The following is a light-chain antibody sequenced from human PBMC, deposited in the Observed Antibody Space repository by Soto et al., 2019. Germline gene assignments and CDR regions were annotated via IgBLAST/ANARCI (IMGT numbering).Light chain of an antibody. V-gene: IGKV3-11*01. CDR3: QQRRNWPPT. CDR2: DAS. J-gene: IGKJ1*01. CDR1: QSVSSY. Sequence: EIVLTQPTASRAWSPLEIAIFLGGASQSVSSYLAWYQQKPGQAPRLLIYDASNRATGIPARFSGSGSGTDFTLSISCVEPEDFAVYYGQQRRNWPPTFGQGTKVDIK.